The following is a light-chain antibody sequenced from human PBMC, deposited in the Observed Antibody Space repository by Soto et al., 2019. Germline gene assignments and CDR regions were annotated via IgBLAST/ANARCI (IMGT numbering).Light chain of an antibody. CDR3: QKYSSVPV. CDR1: QGIRNF. CDR2: AAS. J-gene: IGKJ3*01. V-gene: IGKV1-27*01. Sequence: IQMTQSPTSLSASVGDRVTITCQASQGIRNFVAWYQQKPGKAPKLLIYAASTLQSGVPSRFSGSGSGTDFTLTINSLQPEDVATYSCQKYSSVPVFGPGTKVEIK.